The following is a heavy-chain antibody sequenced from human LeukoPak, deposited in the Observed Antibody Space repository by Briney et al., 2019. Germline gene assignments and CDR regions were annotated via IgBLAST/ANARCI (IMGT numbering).Heavy chain of an antibody. CDR2: INHSGST. CDR3: ARLGGYYGSGSYEDGFDY. CDR1: GGSFSGYY. Sequence: PSETLSLTCAVYGGSFSGYYWSWIRQPPGKGLEWIGEINHSGSTNYNPSLKSRVTISVDTSKNQFSLKLSSVTAADTAVYYCARLGGYYGSGSYEDGFDYWGQGTLVTVSS. V-gene: IGHV4-34*01. J-gene: IGHJ4*02. D-gene: IGHD3-10*01.